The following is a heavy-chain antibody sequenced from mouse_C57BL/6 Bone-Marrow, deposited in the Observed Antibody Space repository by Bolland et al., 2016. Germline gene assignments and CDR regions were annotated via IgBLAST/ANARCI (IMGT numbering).Heavy chain of an antibody. CDR3: ARPAY. V-gene: IGHV1-78*01. CDR2: DGST. J-gene: IGHJ3*01. Sequence: DGSTKYNEKFKGKATLTADKSSSTAYMQLNSLTSEDSAVYFCARPAYWGQGTLV.